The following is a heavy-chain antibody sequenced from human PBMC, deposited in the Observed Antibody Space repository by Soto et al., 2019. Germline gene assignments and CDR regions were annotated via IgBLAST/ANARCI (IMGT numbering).Heavy chain of an antibody. D-gene: IGHD3-10*01. CDR3: AKAMVRGGFGAFDI. J-gene: IGHJ3*02. V-gene: IGHV3-30*18. CDR1: GFTFSSYG. CDR2: ISYDGSNK. Sequence: GGSLSLSCAASGFTFSSYGMHWVRQAPGKGLEWVAVISYDGSNKYYADSVKGRFTISRDNSKNTLYLQMNSLRAEDTAVYYCAKAMVRGGFGAFDIWGQGTMVTVSS.